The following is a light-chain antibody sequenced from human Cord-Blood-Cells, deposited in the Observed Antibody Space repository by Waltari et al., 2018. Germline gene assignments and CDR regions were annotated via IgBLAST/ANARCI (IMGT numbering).Light chain of an antibody. Sequence: DIEMTQSPLSLPVTPGEPASISCRSSQSLLHSNGYNYLDWYLQKPGQSPQLLIYLGSNRASGVPDRFSGSGSGTDFTLKISRGEAEDVGVYYCMQALQTPFTFGPGTKVDIK. CDR3: MQALQTPFT. CDR1: QSLLHSNGYNY. CDR2: LGS. J-gene: IGKJ3*01. V-gene: IGKV2-28*01.